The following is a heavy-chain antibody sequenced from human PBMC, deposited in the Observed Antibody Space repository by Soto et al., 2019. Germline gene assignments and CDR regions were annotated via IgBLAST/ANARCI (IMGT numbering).Heavy chain of an antibody. Sequence: PGGSLRLSCAASGFTFSSYWMSWVRQAPGKGLEWVANIKQDGSEKYYVDSVKGRFTISRDNAKNSLYLQMNSLRAEDTAVYYCARAPTSSSSWLYYYYYGMDVWGQGTTVTVSS. J-gene: IGHJ6*02. V-gene: IGHV3-7*03. D-gene: IGHD6-13*01. CDR2: IKQDGSEK. CDR3: ARAPTSSSSWLYYYYYGMDV. CDR1: GFTFSSYW.